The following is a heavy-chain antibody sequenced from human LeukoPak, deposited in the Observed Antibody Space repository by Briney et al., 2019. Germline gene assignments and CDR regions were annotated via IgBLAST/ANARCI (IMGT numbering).Heavy chain of an antibody. CDR1: GFTFSSYA. CDR3: ARDSRVSAPDDYYYYYGMDV. J-gene: IGHJ6*02. CDR2: ISYDGSNK. V-gene: IGHV3-30-3*01. Sequence: GGSLRLPCAASGFTFSSYAMHWVRQAPGKGLEWVAVISYDGSNKYYADSVKGRFTISRDNSKNTLYLQMNSLRAEDTAVYYCARDSRVSAPDDYYYYYGMDVWGQGTTVTVSS. D-gene: IGHD5/OR15-5a*01.